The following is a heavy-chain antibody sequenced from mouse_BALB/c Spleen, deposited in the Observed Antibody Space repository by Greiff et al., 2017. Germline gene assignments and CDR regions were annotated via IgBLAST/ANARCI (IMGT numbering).Heavy chain of an antibody. CDR3: ARVHELTGTDYYAMDY. CDR1: GYSITSGYY. V-gene: IGHV3-6*02. CDR2: ISYDGST. Sequence: EVQLVESGPGLVKPSQSLSLTCSVTGYSITSGYYWNWIRQFPGNKLEWMGYISYDGSTNYNPSLKNRISITRDTSTNQFFLKLNSVTTEDTATYDCARVHELTGTDYYAMDYWGQGTSVTVSS. J-gene: IGHJ4*01. D-gene: IGHD4-1*01.